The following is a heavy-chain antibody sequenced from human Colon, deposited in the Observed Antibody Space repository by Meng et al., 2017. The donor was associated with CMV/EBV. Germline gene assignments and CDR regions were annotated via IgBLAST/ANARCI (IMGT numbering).Heavy chain of an antibody. J-gene: IGHJ4*02. CDR1: GYTFTSYG. CDR2: ISGSTGYT. CDR3: ARGRPNWSGVLDY. V-gene: IGHV1-18*01. Sequence: QCKLVQSGAEVKEPGASVLVSCRSSGYTFTSYGINWVRQAPGQGLEWMGWISGSTGYTNRAQKFQGRVTMTTDTSTSTAYLALASLTSNDTAVYYCARGRPNWSGVLDYWGQGTLVTVAS. D-gene: IGHD1-1*01.